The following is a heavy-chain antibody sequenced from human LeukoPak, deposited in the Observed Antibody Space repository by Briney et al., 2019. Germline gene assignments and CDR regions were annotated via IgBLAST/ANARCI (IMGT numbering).Heavy chain of an antibody. CDR3: ARARIGGGYYPIDY. J-gene: IGHJ4*02. CDR1: GYTFTSYD. D-gene: IGHD1-26*01. CDR2: MNPNSGNT. Sequence: ASVKVSCKASGYTFTSYDINWVRQATGQGLEWMGWMNPNSGNTGYAQKFQGRVTMTRDTSISTAYMELSRLRSDDTAVYYCARARIGGGYYPIDYWGQGTLVTVSS. V-gene: IGHV1-8*01.